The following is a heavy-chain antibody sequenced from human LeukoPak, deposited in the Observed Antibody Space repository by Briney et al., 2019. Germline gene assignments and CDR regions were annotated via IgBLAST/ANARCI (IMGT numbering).Heavy chain of an antibody. Sequence: ASVKVSCKASGYTFTSYAMNWVRQAPGQGLEWMGWINTNTGNPTYAQGFTGRFVFSLDTSVSTAYLQISSLKAEDTAVCYCARGAYCSSTSCYRYYYGMDVWGQGTTVTVSS. V-gene: IGHV7-4-1*02. J-gene: IGHJ6*02. CDR1: GYTFTSYA. CDR3: ARGAYCSSTSCYRYYYGMDV. CDR2: INTNTGNP. D-gene: IGHD2-2*01.